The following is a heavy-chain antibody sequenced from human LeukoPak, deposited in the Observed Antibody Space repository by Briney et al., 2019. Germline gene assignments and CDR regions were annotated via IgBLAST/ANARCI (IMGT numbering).Heavy chain of an antibody. CDR2: ISGSGGTI. V-gene: IGHV3-48*03. D-gene: IGHD6-6*01. J-gene: IGHJ3*02. CDR1: GFTFSSYK. CDR3: ARGPSIAARYDAFDI. Sequence: GGSLRLSCAASGFTFSSYKMNWVRQTPGKGLEWVSYISGSGGTIYYADSVKGRFTISRDNAKNSLYLQMNSLRAEDTAVYYCARGPSIAARYDAFDIWGQGTMVTVSS.